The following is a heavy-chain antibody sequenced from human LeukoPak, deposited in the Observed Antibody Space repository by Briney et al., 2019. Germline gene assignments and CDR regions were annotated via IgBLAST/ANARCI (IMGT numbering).Heavy chain of an antibody. CDR1: GFTFSSYA. D-gene: IGHD3-10*01. CDR2: ISGSGGST. V-gene: IGHV3-23*01. Sequence: GGSLRLSCAASGFTFSSYAMSWVRQAPGKGLEWVSAISGSGGSTYYADSVKGRFTISRDNAKNTLSLQMNSLRAEDTAVYYCASLTYGPDYWGQGTLVTVSS. J-gene: IGHJ4*02. CDR3: ASLTYGPDY.